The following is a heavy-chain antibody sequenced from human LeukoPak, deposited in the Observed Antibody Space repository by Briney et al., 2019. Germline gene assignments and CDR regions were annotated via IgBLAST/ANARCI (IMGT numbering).Heavy chain of an antibody. V-gene: IGHV1-18*01. J-gene: IGHJ4*02. CDR2: ISAYNGNT. D-gene: IGHD6-13*01. Sequence: ASVKVSCKVSGYTLTELSMHWVRQAPGRGLEWMGWISAYNGNTNYAQKLQGRVTMTTDTSTSTAYMELRSLRSDDTAVYYCARDKHQLFFCDYWGQGTLVTVSS. CDR1: GYTLTELS. CDR3: ARDKHQLFFCDY.